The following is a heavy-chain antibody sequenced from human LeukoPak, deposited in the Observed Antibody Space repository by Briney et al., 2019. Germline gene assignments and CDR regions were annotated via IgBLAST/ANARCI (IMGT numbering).Heavy chain of an antibody. CDR2: IYYSGST. CDR1: GGSISSYY. J-gene: IGHJ5*02. D-gene: IGHD5-12*01. Sequence: SETLSLTCTVSGGSISSYYWSWIRQPPGKGLEWIGYIYYSGSTNYNPSLKSRVTISVDTSKNQFPLKLSSVTAADTAVYYCARCIVATIERWFDPWGQGTLVTVSS. V-gene: IGHV4-59*01. CDR3: ARCIVATIERWFDP.